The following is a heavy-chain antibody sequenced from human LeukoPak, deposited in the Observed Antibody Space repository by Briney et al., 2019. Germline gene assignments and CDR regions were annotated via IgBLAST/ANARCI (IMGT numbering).Heavy chain of an antibody. CDR1: GYSISTGYY. Sequence: SETLSLTCTVSGYSISTGYYWDWIRQPPGKGLEWIGSIYHSGSTYYDPSLKSRVTISVDTSKSQFSLKLSSVTAADTAVYYCARGAGSSGYWNYWGQGTLVTVSS. CDR2: IYHSGST. D-gene: IGHD3-22*01. V-gene: IGHV4-38-2*02. CDR3: ARGAGSSGYWNY. J-gene: IGHJ4*02.